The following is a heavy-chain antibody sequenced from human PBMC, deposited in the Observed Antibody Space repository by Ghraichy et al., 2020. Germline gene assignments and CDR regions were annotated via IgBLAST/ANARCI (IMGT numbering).Heavy chain of an antibody. D-gene: IGHD1-26*01. CDR3: ARDRDPTGSYYADDAFDI. CDR1: GGSFSGYN. CDR2: INHSGST. V-gene: IGHV4-34*01. J-gene: IGHJ3*02. Sequence: SETLSLTCAVYGGSFSGYNWSWIRQPPGKGLEWIGEINHSGSTNYNPSLKSRVTISVDTSKNQFSLKLSSVTAADTAVYYCARDRDPTGSYYADDAFDIWGQGTMVTVSS.